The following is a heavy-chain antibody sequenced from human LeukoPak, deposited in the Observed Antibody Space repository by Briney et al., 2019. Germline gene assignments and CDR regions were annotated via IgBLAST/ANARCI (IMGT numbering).Heavy chain of an antibody. CDR1: GFTVSSNY. CDR2: FYSGGET. V-gene: IGHV3-53*01. Sequence: GGSLRLSCVVSGFTVSSNYMSWVRQAPGKGLEWVSVFYSGGETYYADSAKGRFTISRDNAKNSLYLQMNSLRAEDTAVYYCARLYNYGFYWGQGTLVTVSS. CDR3: ARLYNYGFY. J-gene: IGHJ4*02. D-gene: IGHD5-18*01.